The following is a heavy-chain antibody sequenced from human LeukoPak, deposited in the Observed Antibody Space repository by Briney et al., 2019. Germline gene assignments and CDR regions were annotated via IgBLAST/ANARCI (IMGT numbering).Heavy chain of an antibody. CDR1: GFTFSTYG. J-gene: IGHJ4*02. Sequence: GGSLRLSCAASGFTFSTYGMHWVRQAPGKGLEWVAVISYDGSNKYYADSVKGRFTISRDNSKNTLYLQTNSLRAEDTAVYYCAKDASMVRGVIFYYFDYWGQGTLVTVSS. CDR2: ISYDGSNK. D-gene: IGHD3-10*01. CDR3: AKDASMVRGVIFYYFDY. V-gene: IGHV3-30*18.